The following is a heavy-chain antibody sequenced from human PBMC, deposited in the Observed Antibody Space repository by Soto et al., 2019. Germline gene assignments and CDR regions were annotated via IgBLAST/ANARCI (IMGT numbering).Heavy chain of an antibody. CDR1: GFSLTTSGVG. Sequence: QITLNESGPTVVKPAETLTLTCTFSGFSLTTSGVGVGWIRQSPGKAPEGLALIYWDDNKRYSPSLKSRLTLTKETSKNQVVLTMASLDPADTATYYCAHRILRTVFGLVTTTAIYFDFWGQGTPVVVSS. CDR3: AHRILRTVFGLVTTTAIYFDF. J-gene: IGHJ4*02. D-gene: IGHD3-3*01. CDR2: IYWDDNK. V-gene: IGHV2-5*02.